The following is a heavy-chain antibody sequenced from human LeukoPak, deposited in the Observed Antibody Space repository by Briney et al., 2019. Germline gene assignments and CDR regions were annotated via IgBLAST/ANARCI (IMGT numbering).Heavy chain of an antibody. CDR1: GFAFGSHW. CDR3: TRDGSGSRIPFDY. D-gene: IGHD1-26*01. J-gene: IGHJ4*02. Sequence: TGGSLSLSCAASGFAFGSHWMHWVRQAPGKGLVWVARIESDASKTRYADSVKGRFTISRDNANKSLYLQMNSLRAEDTAVYYCTRDGSGSRIPFDYWGQGTLVTVSS. CDR2: IESDASKT. V-gene: IGHV3-74*01.